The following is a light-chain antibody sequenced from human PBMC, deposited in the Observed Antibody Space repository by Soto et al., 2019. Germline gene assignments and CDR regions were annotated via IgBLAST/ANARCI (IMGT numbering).Light chain of an antibody. CDR2: EVT. Sequence: QSALTQPASVSGSPGQSITISCTGSSSDVGAYHFVSWYQHHPGKAPKLILYEVTARPSGVSSRFSGSKSGNTASLTISGLQAYDEANYYCSSYTSSNTPYVFGTGTKLTVL. J-gene: IGLJ1*01. CDR3: SSYTSSNTPYV. V-gene: IGLV2-14*01. CDR1: SSDVGAYHF.